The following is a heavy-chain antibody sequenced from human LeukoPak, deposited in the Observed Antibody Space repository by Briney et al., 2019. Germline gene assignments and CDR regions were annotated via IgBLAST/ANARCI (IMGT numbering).Heavy chain of an antibody. J-gene: IGHJ1*01. CDR2: INPSGGST. Sequence: ASVKVSCKASGYTFTSYYMHWVRQAPGQGLEWMGIINPSGGSTSYAQKFQGRVTMTRDTSTSTVYMELSSLRSEDTAVYYCARDRPGIAAAGTRRAEYFQHWGQGTLVTVSS. CDR1: GYTFTSYY. V-gene: IGHV1-46*01. CDR3: ARDRPGIAAAGTRRAEYFQH. D-gene: IGHD6-13*01.